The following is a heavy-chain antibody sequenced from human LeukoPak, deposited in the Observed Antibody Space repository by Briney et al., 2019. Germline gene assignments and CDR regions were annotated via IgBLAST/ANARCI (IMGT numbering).Heavy chain of an antibody. V-gene: IGHV1-2*06. Sequence: GASVKVSCKASGYTFTGYYMHWVRQAPGQGLEWMGRINPNSGGTNYAQKFQGRVTMTRDTSISTAYMELSRLRSDDTAVYYCARPYYDLSNEFYPWGQGTLVTVSS. D-gene: IGHD3-22*01. CDR2: INPNSGGT. CDR3: ARPYYDLSNEFYP. J-gene: IGHJ5*02. CDR1: GYTFTGYY.